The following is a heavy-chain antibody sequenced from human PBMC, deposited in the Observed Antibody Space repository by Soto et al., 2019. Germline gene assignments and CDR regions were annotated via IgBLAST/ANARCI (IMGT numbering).Heavy chain of an antibody. Sequence: QVQLQESGPGLVKPSETLSLTCTVSGDSISSHNWGWIRQPPGEGLEWIGHIHHSGITHHDPSLKSRVTMSMDTSKNQFSLRLASLTAADTAEYYCARMEATSIWYFDFWGQGILVTVSS. J-gene: IGHJ4*02. CDR1: GDSISSHN. CDR3: ARMEATSIWYFDF. CDR2: IHHSGIT. D-gene: IGHD3-16*01. V-gene: IGHV4-59*11.